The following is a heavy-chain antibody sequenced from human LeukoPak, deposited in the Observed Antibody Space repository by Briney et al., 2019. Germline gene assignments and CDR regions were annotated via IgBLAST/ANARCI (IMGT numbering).Heavy chain of an antibody. Sequence: GGSLRLSCAASGFTFSDYYMSWIRQAPGKGLEWVSGITWNSGAVGYEDSVKGRFTISRDNAKNSLYLQMSSLRTEDTAFYYCAKGRGGYVGPADYWGQGTLVIVSS. CDR2: ITWNSGAV. D-gene: IGHD5-12*01. CDR1: GFTFSDYY. V-gene: IGHV3-9*01. J-gene: IGHJ4*02. CDR3: AKGRGGYVGPADY.